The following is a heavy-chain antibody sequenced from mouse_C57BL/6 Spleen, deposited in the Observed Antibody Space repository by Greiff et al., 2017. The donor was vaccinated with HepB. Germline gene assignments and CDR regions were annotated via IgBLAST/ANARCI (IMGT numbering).Heavy chain of an antibody. CDR2: IDPSDSYT. CDR3: ARGTYYGSSYVNV. V-gene: IGHV1-50*01. J-gene: IGHJ1*03. Sequence: VKLQQPGAELVKPGASVKLSCKASGYTFTSYWMQWVKQRPGQGLEWIGEIDPSDSYTNYNQKFKGKATLTVYTSSSTAYMQLSSLTSEDSAVYYCARGTYYGSSYVNVWGTGTTVTVSS. CDR1: GYTFTSYW. D-gene: IGHD1-1*01.